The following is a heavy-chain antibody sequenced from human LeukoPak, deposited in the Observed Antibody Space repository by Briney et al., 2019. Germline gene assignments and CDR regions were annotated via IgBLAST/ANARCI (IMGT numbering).Heavy chain of an antibody. CDR1: GVSISCYY. CDR2: IYTSGST. Sequence: SETLSLTCTVSGVSISCYYLSWIRQPPGKGLEWIGYIYTSGSTNYNPSLKSRVTISVDTSKNQFSLKLSSVTAADTAVYYCARHFSSSSVAFDIWGQGTMVTVSS. D-gene: IGHD6-6*01. CDR3: ARHFSSSSVAFDI. V-gene: IGHV4-4*09. J-gene: IGHJ3*02.